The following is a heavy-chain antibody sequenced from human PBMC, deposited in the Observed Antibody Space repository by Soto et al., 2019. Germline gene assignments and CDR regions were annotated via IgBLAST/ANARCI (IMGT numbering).Heavy chain of an antibody. CDR2: IWYDGSNK. D-gene: IGHD2-15*01. CDR3: ARQHIVVVVAATPLDY. V-gene: IGHV3-33*01. CDR1: GFTFSSYG. Sequence: QVQLVESGGGVVQPGRSLRLSCAASGFTFSSYGMHWVRQAPGKGLEWVAVIWYDGSNKYYADSVKGRFTISRDNSKNTPYLQMNSLRAEDTAVYYCARQHIVVVVAATPLDYWGQGTLVTVSS. J-gene: IGHJ4*02.